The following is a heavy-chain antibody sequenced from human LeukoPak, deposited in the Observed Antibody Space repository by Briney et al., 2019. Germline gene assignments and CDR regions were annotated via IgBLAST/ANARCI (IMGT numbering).Heavy chain of an antibody. J-gene: IGHJ4*02. Sequence: SETLSLTCAVYGGSLNGYYSSWIRQPPGKGLEWIGEINHSGSTNYNPSLKSRVTISVDASKNEFSLKLSSVTAADTAVYYCARIAVAGTIYYWGQGTLVTVSS. V-gene: IGHV4-34*01. CDR2: INHSGST. D-gene: IGHD6-19*01. CDR3: ARIAVAGTIYY. CDR1: GGSLNGYY.